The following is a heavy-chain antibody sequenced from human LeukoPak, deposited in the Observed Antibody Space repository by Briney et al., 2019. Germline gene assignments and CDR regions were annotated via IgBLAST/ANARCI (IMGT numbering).Heavy chain of an antibody. V-gene: IGHV3-7*01. D-gene: IGHD3-10*01. CDR1: GFTFSSYW. Sequence: GSLRLSCAASGFTFSSYWMSWVRQAPGKGLEWVANIKQDGSEKYYVDSVKGRFTISRDNAKNSLYLQMNSLRAEDTAVYYCARRAAMVRYYYGLDVWGQGTTVTVSS. CDR2: IKQDGSEK. CDR3: ARRAAMVRYYYGLDV. J-gene: IGHJ6*02.